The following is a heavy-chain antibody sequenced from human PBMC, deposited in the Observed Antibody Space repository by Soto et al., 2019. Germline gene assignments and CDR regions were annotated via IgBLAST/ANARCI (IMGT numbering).Heavy chain of an antibody. J-gene: IGHJ6*02. Sequence: SETLSLTCTVSGGSISSSSYYWGWIRQPPGKGLEWIGSIYYSGSTYYNPSLKSRVTISVDTSKNQFSLKLSSVTAADTAVYYCARRRIRFGELISYYYYGMDVWGQGTTVTVSS. CDR1: GGSISSSSYY. CDR2: IYYSGST. V-gene: IGHV4-39*01. D-gene: IGHD3-10*01. CDR3: ARRRIRFGELISYYYYGMDV.